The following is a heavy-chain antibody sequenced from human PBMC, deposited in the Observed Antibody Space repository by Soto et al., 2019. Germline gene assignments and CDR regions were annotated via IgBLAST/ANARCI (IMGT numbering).Heavy chain of an antibody. CDR3: ATLSRSLGFGSMRYFDSSDSDWYLDL. D-gene: IGHD3-22*01. J-gene: IGHJ2*01. Sequence: QVQLVESGGGVVQPGRSLTLSCAASGFTVRNHGMHWVRQSPGKGLEWVAVVSFDGRDEYYANSVKGRFTVSRDNSRNTVYLQMNSLKDEDTAVYYCATLSRSLGFGSMRYFDSSDSDWYLDLWGRGTLVTVSS. V-gene: IGHV3-30*03. CDR2: VSFDGRDE. CDR1: GFTVRNHG.